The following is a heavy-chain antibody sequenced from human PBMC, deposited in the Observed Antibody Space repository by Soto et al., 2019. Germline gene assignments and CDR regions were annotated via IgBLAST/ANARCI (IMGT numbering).Heavy chain of an antibody. D-gene: IGHD2-15*01. V-gene: IGHV3-30*18. CDR1: GFTFSSYG. Sequence: QVQLVESGGGVVQPGRSLRLSCAASGFTFSSYGMHWVRQAPGKGLEWVAVISYDGSNKYYADSVKGRFTISRDNSKNTLYLQMNSLRAEDTAVYYCAKDGGYCSGGSCYRSKMDYWGQGTLVTVSS. J-gene: IGHJ4*02. CDR2: ISYDGSNK. CDR3: AKDGGYCSGGSCYRSKMDY.